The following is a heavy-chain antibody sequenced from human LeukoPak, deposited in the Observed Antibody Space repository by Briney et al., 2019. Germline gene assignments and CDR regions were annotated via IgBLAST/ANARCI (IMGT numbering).Heavy chain of an antibody. V-gene: IGHV3-30-3*01. CDR3: ARGRHYGSGNYYTALYY. Sequence: GTSLRLSCAASGFIFSNYAMHWVRQAPGKGLEWVAVMSYDGNNKYYVDSVKGRFTISRGNSKNTLYVLLDSLRPEDTAVYYCARGRHYGSGNYYTALYYWGQGTLVTVSS. D-gene: IGHD3-10*01. J-gene: IGHJ4*02. CDR2: MSYDGNNK. CDR1: GFIFSNYA.